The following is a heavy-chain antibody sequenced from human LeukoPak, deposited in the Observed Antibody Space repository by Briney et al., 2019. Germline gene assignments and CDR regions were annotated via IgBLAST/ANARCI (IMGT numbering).Heavy chain of an antibody. D-gene: IGHD2-2*01. CDR2: IRYDGSNK. V-gene: IGHV3-30*02. CDR1: GFTFSSYG. J-gene: IGHJ4*02. Sequence: GGSLRLSCAASGFTFSSYGMHWVRQAPGKGLEWVAFIRYDGSNKYYADSVKGRFTISRDNSKNTLYLQMNSLRAEDTAVYYCAKVRYCSSTSCYMGRFDYWGQGTLVTVSS. CDR3: AKVRYCSSTSCYMGRFDY.